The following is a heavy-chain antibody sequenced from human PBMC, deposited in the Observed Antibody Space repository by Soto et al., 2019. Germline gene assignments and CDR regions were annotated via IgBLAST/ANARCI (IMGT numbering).Heavy chain of an antibody. CDR2: ISFDGSDK. J-gene: IGHJ1*01. D-gene: IGHD1-26*01. Sequence: QVQLVESGGGVVQPGRSLRLSCAASGFTFSSYGMHWVRQAPGKGLEWVAVISFDGSDKYYADSVKGRFTISRDNSENTLYLQMNSLVPEDTAVYYCASRVPHGTYGAPYFQHWGQGTLVTVSS. V-gene: IGHV3-30*03. CDR1: GFTFSSYG. CDR3: ASRVPHGTYGAPYFQH.